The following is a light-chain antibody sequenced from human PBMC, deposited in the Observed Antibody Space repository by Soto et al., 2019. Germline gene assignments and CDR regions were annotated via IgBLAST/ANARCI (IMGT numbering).Light chain of an antibody. V-gene: IGLV2-14*01. J-gene: IGLJ1*01. CDR3: SSYAGSHNYV. Sequence: SALTQPASVSGSPGQSITISCTGTSSDVGGYTYVSWFQQHPGKVPKLMIYDVTNRPSGVSNRFSASKSGNTASLTISGLQAEDEADYYCSSYAGSHNYVFGSGTKLTVL. CDR1: SSDVGGYTY. CDR2: DVT.